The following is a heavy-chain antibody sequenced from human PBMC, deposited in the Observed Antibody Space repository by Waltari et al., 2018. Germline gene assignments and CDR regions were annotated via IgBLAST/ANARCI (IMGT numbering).Heavy chain of an antibody. CDR1: GFTFSPYA. CDR2: SVGRGDV. J-gene: IGHJ4*02. Sequence: EVQLLESGGDMVLPGGSLKLSCAASGFTFSPYAMNWVGQAPGEGLELGSGSVGRGDVYYAESVRGRFTISKDNSKNTGYLLMSRLGAEDTALYYCAKDRRPDGKWDFDSWGQGTMVTVSS. D-gene: IGHD6-6*01. V-gene: IGHV3-23*01. CDR3: AKDRRPDGKWDFDS.